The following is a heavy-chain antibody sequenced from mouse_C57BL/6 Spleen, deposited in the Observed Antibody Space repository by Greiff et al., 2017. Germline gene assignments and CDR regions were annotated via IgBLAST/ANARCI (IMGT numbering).Heavy chain of an antibody. D-gene: IGHD2-9*01. CDR1: GFTFSDYG. CDR3: ARPYYGYDGVIDY. J-gene: IGHJ2*01. V-gene: IGHV5-17*01. Sequence: VQLQQSGGGLVKPGGSLKLSCAASGFTFSDYGMHWVRQAPEKGLEWVAYISSGSSTIYYADTVKGRFTISRDNAKNTLFLQMTSLRSEDTAMYYCARPYYGYDGVIDYWGQGTTLTVSS. CDR2: ISSGSSTI.